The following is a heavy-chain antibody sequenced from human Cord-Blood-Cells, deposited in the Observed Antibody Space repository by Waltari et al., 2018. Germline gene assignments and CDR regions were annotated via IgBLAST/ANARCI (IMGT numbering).Heavy chain of an antibody. CDR3: ARAYNWNYFDY. CDR2: INAGNGNT. J-gene: IGHJ4*02. V-gene: IGHV1-3*01. Sequence: QLQLVQAGAEVKKPGASVKVSCKASGYTFTSYAMPLVRQATGQRLEWMGWINAGNGNTKYAQKFQGRVTITRDTSASTAYMELSSLRSEDTAVYYCARAYNWNYFDYWGQGTLVTVSS. CDR1: GYTFTSYA. D-gene: IGHD1-20*01.